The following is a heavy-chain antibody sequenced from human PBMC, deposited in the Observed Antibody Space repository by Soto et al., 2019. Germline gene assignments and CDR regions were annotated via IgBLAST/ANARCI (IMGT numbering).Heavy chain of an antibody. V-gene: IGHV3-21*01. Sequence: EVQLVESGGGLVKPGGSLRLSCAASGFTFSSYSMNWVRQAPGKGLEWVSSISSSSSYIYYADSVKGRFPISRDNAKNSLYLQMNSLRAEDTAVYYCARDYEQLGSYYYYGMDVWGQGTTVTVSS. CDR2: ISSSSSYI. CDR3: ARDYEQLGSYYYYGMDV. CDR1: GFTFSSYS. J-gene: IGHJ6*02. D-gene: IGHD6-6*01.